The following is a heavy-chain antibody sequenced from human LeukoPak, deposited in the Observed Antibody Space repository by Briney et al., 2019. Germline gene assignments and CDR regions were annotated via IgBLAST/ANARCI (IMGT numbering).Heavy chain of an antibody. V-gene: IGHV1-18*01. J-gene: IGHJ4*02. CDR1: GYTFTSYG. D-gene: IGHD6-13*01. CDR3: ARFAVAAGTTESFDY. Sequence: ASVKVSCKASGYTFTSYGISWVRQAPGQGLEWMGWISAYNGNTNYAQKLQGRVTMTTDTSTSTAYMELRSLRSDDTAVYYCARFAVAAGTTESFDYWGQGTLVTVSS. CDR2: ISAYNGNT.